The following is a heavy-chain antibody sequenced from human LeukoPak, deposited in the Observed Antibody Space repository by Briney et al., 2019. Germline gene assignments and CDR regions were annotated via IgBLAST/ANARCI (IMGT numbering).Heavy chain of an antibody. V-gene: IGHV3-30*18. CDR3: AKPSGSYDHFDY. CDR2: ISYDGSNK. J-gene: IGHJ4*02. CDR1: GFTFSNYD. D-gene: IGHD1-26*01. Sequence: GGSLRLSCAASGFTFSNYDMHWVRQAPGKGLGWVALISYDGSNKYYVDSVKGRFTISRDNSKNMLSLQMNSLRAEDTAVYYCAKPSGSYDHFDYWGQGTLVTVSS.